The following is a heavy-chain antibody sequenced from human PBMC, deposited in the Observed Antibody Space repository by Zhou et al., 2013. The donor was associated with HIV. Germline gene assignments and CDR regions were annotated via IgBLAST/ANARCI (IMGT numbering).Heavy chain of an antibody. D-gene: IGHD6-13*01. CDR2: ISAYNGDT. CDR1: GYTFTSYG. J-gene: IGHJ4*02. CDR3: ARVSSSFVYFDS. Sequence: QVQLVQSGAEVKKPGASVAVSCKASGYTFTSYGITWVRQAPGQGLEWLGWISAYNGDTNYAQKLQGRVTMTTDTSTSTAYMELRSLRSDDTAVYYCARVSSSFVYFDSWGQGTLVTVSS. V-gene: IGHV1-18*01.